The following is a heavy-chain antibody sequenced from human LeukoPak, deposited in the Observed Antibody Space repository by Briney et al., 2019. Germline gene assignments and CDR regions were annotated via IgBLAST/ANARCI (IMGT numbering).Heavy chain of an antibody. CDR1: GYTFTSYA. CDR2: ITSYNGNT. J-gene: IGHJ5*02. CDR3: ARGSNYYGSGNYYAFDP. Sequence: ASVKVSCKASGYTFTSYAMHWVRQAPGQRLEWMGWITSYNGNTNYAHKLQGRVTMTTDTSTSTAYMELRSLRSDDTAVYYCARGSNYYGSGNYYAFDPWGQGTLVTVSS. V-gene: IGHV1-18*01. D-gene: IGHD3-10*01.